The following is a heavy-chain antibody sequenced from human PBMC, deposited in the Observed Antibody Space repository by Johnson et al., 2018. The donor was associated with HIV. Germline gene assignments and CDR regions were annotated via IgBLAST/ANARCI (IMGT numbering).Heavy chain of an antibody. CDR2: ISYDGSNK. D-gene: IGHD3-3*01. J-gene: IGHJ3*02. CDR1: RFTFSSYA. CDR3: ARVSIWSGYPDAFDI. Sequence: QVQLVESGGGVVQPGRSLRLSCAASRFTFSSYAMHWVRQAPGKGLEWVAVISYDGSNKYYADSVKGRFTISRDNSKNTLYLQMNSLRAEDTAVYYCARVSIWSGYPDAFDIWGQGTMVTVSS. V-gene: IGHV3-30*14.